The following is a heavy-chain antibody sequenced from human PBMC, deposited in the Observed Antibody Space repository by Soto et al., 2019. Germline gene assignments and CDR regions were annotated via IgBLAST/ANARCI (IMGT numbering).Heavy chain of an antibody. J-gene: IGHJ3*02. D-gene: IGHD3-22*01. V-gene: IGHV3-23*01. Sequence: HPGGSLRLSCAASGLTFSSYAMSWVRQAPGKGLEWVSAISGSGGSTYYADSVKGRFTISRDNSKNTLYLQMNSLRAEDTAVYYCAKVMVYDSSGYSSHDAFDIWGQGTMVTVSS. CDR1: GLTFSSYA. CDR2: ISGSGGST. CDR3: AKVMVYDSSGYSSHDAFDI.